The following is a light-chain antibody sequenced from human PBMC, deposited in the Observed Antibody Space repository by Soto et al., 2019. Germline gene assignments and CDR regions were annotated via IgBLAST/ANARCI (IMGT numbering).Light chain of an antibody. CDR1: QSVLYSSNNKNY. CDR2: WAS. CDR3: QQYYSTPWT. V-gene: IGKV4-1*01. J-gene: IGKJ1*01. Sequence: DIVMTQSPDSLAVSLGEWATINCKSNQSVLYSSNNKNYLAWYQQKPGQPPNLLIYWASTRESGVPDRFSGSGSGTDFTLTISSLQAEDVAVYYCQQYYSTPWTFGQGTKVEIK.